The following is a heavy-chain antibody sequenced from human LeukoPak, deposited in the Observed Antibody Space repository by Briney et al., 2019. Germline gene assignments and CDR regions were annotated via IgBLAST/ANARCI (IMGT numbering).Heavy chain of an antibody. D-gene: IGHD2-8*01. Sequence: SETLSLTCTVSGDSISSDYWSWIRQPPGKGLEWIGFIYYSGTTNCNPSLKSRVTISVDTSKNQFSLKLSSVTAADTAVYYCARDLSWSFRFDPWGQGTLVTISS. CDR2: IYYSGTT. CDR1: GDSISSDY. CDR3: ARDLSWSFRFDP. J-gene: IGHJ5*02. V-gene: IGHV4-59*01.